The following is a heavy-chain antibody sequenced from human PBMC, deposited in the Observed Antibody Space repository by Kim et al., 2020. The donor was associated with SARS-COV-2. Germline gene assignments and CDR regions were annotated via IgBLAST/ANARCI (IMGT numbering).Heavy chain of an antibody. V-gene: IGHV4-39*01. D-gene: IGHD3-10*01. CDR2: IYYSGST. J-gene: IGHJ5*02. CDR1: GGSISSSSYY. CDR3: ARLWFGELYPSWFDP. Sequence: SETLSLTCTVSGGSISSSSYYWGWIRQPPGKGLEWIGSIYYSGSTYYNPSLKSRVTISVDTSKNQFSLKLSSVTAADTAVYYCARLWFGELYPSWFDPWGQGTLFTVSS.